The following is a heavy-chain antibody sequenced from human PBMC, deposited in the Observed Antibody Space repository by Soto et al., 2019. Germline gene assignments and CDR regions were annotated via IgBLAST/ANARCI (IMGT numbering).Heavy chain of an antibody. CDR3: ARDENGTYNSFDP. D-gene: IGHD1-26*01. Sequence: LSLTCAVSSGSISSSNWWSWVRQPPGKGLEWIGEIYHSGSTNYNPSLKSRVTISVDKSKNQFSLKLSSVTAADTAVYYCARDENGTYNSFDPWGQGILVTVSS. J-gene: IGHJ5*02. CDR1: SGSISSSNW. CDR2: IYHSGST. V-gene: IGHV4-4*02.